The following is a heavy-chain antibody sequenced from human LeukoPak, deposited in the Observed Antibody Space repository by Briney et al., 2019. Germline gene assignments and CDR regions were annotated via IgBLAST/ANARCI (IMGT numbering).Heavy chain of an antibody. V-gene: IGHV3-23*01. CDR1: GFTFSSYA. CDR2: ISGSGGST. Sequence: GGSLRLSCAASGFTFSSYAMSWVRQAPGKGLEWVSAISGSGGSTYYADSVKGRFTISRDNSKNTLYLQMNSLRAEDTAVYYCATSGKRVSSPYYFDYWGQGTLVTVSS. D-gene: IGHD3-10*01. J-gene: IGHJ4*02. CDR3: ATSGKRVSSPYYFDY.